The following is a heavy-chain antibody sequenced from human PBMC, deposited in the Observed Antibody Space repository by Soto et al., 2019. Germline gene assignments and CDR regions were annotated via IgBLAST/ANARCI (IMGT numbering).Heavy chain of an antibody. CDR1: GFTFSSYA. CDR3: ARGRGNSGWAYFDY. V-gene: IGHV3-30-3*01. J-gene: IGHJ4*02. Sequence: QVQLVESGGGVVQPGKSLKLSCAPSGFTFSSYAMHWVRQAPGKGLEWVALISYDVITKYYTDSVKGRFTISRDNSKNTLFLQMNSLRPEDTAVYYCARGRGNSGWAYFDYWCQGTLVTVSS. CDR2: ISYDVITK. D-gene: IGHD6-19*01.